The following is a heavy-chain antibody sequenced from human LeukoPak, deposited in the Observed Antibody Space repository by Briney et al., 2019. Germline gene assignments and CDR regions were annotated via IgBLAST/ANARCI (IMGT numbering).Heavy chain of an antibody. Sequence: SQTLSLTCTVSGGSISNYYWSWIRQPPGKGLEWIGYIYYSGSTNYNPSLKSRVTISVDTSKNQFSLKLSSVTAADTAVYYCARGPGGSSSSDFDYWGQGTLVTVSS. V-gene: IGHV4-59*12. D-gene: IGHD6-6*01. J-gene: IGHJ4*02. CDR3: ARGPGGSSSSDFDY. CDR2: IYYSGST. CDR1: GGSISNYY.